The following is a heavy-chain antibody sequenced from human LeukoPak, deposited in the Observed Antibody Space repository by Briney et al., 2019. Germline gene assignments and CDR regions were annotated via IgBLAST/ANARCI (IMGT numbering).Heavy chain of an antibody. V-gene: IGHV4-61*08. D-gene: IGHD1-20*01. J-gene: IGHJ4*02. CDR1: GGSISSGDYY. Sequence: PSETLSLTCTVSGGSISSGDYYWSWIRQPPGKGLEWIGYIYYSGSTSYNPSLKSRVTISVDTSKNQFSLKLSSVTAADTAVYFCARGYNWNPYYFDYWGQGTLVTVSS. CDR3: ARGYNWNPYYFDY. CDR2: IYYSGST.